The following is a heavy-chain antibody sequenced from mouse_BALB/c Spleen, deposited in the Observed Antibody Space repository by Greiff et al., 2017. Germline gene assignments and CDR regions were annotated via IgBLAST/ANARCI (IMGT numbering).Heavy chain of an antibody. Sequence: EVQGVESGGGLVKPGGSLKLSCAASGFTFSSYAMSWVRQTPEKRLEWVASISSGGSTYYPDSVKGRFTISRDNARNILYLQMSSLRSEDTAMYYCARRAARGAMDYWGQGTSVTVSS. V-gene: IGHV5-6-5*01. D-gene: IGHD3-1*01. CDR2: ISSGGST. CDR1: GFTFSSYA. J-gene: IGHJ4*01. CDR3: ARRAARGAMDY.